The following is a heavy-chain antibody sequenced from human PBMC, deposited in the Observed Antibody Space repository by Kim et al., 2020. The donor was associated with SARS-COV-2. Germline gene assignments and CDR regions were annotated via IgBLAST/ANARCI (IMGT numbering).Heavy chain of an antibody. CDR2: DT. J-gene: IGHJ6*02. D-gene: IGHD2-21*01. V-gene: IGHV3-13*01. Sequence: DTYYPGSVKGRFTISRENAKNSLYLQMNSLRAGDTAVYYCAGRGEYGMDVWGQGTTVTVSS. CDR3: AGRGEYGMDV.